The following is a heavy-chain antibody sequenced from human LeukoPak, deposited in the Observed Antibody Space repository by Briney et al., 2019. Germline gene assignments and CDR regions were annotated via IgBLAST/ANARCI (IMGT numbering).Heavy chain of an antibody. D-gene: IGHD6-19*01. V-gene: IGHV1-69*13. CDR1: GGTFSSYA. J-gene: IGHJ4*02. CDR2: IIPIFGTA. Sequence: GASVKVSCKASGGTFSSYAISWVRQAPGQGLEWMGGIIPIFGTANYAQKFQGRVTITADESTSTAYMELSSLRSEDTAVYYCASRYSSGWYEDYWGQGTLVTVSS. CDR3: ASRYSSGWYEDY.